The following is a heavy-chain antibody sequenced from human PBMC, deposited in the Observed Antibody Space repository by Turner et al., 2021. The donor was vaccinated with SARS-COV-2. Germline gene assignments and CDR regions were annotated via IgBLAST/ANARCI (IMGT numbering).Heavy chain of an antibody. J-gene: IGHJ5*02. Sequence: EVQLVESGGGLVKPGWSLRRTCAASGCNFRSYTMYWVRQAAGEGLEWVSSISSSSSDIYSADSEKGRCTITSDNAKKSLYLQMISLRAEDTAVYYCAGGAYYYDSSVYSGTNWFDPWGQGTLVTVSS. CDR2: ISSSSSDI. CDR3: AGGAYYYDSSVYSGTNWFDP. V-gene: IGHV3-21*01. D-gene: IGHD3-22*01. CDR1: GCNFRSYT.